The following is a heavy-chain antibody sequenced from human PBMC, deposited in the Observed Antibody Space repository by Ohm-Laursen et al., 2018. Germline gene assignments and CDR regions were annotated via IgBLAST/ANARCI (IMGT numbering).Heavy chain of an antibody. CDR3: ARRASGSGNIDY. V-gene: IGHV4-59*07. J-gene: IGHJ4*02. D-gene: IGHD3-10*01. CDR2: IYYTGST. Sequence: SDTLSLTCTVSGGSISSYYWSWIRQPPGKGLEWIGNIYYTGSTNYNPSLKSRVTISVDTSKNQFSLKLSSVTAADTAVYYCARRASGSGNIDYWGQGTLVTVSS. CDR1: GGSISSYY.